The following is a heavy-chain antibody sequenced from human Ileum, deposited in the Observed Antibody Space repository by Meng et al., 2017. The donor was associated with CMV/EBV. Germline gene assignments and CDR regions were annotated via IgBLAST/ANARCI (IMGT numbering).Heavy chain of an antibody. Sequence: GGSLRLPCAASGFSFSNFAMHWVRRAPGKGLEWVTFIRYDGNSGFYADSVKGRFTISRDNSKNTLNLQLNSLRSEDSAVYYCAKDQGGGEGTFYYFHGLDVWGQGNMVNVSS. V-gene: IGHV3-30*02. CDR2: IRYDGNSG. CDR3: AKDQGGGEGTFYYFHGLDV. J-gene: IGHJ6*02. D-gene: IGHD3-16*01. CDR1: GFSFSNFA.